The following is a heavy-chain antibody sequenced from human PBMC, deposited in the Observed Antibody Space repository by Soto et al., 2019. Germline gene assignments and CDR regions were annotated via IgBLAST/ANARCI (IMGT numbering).Heavy chain of an antibody. V-gene: IGHV4-34*01. CDR1: GGSFSCYY. J-gene: IGHJ4*02. CDR3: ARGDGGNFDY. Sequence: QVQLQQWGAGLLKPSETLSLTCAVYGGSFSCYYWNWIRQPPGKGLECIGEVNHSGTTHYNPSLKTRVTVSVDAYMTTFSLRLSHVTAADTAVYSCARGDGGNFDYWGQGTLVTVSS. CDR2: VNHSGTT.